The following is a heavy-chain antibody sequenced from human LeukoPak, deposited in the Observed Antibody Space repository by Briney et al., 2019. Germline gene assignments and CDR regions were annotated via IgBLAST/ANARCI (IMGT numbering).Heavy chain of an antibody. CDR3: AISNYYMTYLT. V-gene: IGHV4-59*12. J-gene: IGHJ4*02. D-gene: IGHD3-10*01. CDR2: IYYSGST. Sequence: SETLSLTCTVSGGSISSYYWSWIRQPPGKGLEWIGYIYYSGSTNYNPSLKSRVTISVDTSKNQFSLKLSSVTAADTAVYYCAISNYYMTYLTWGQGTLVTVSS. CDR1: GGSISSYY.